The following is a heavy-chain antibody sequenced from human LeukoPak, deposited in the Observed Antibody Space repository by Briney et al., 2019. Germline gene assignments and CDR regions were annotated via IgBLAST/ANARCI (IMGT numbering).Heavy chain of an antibody. J-gene: IGHJ6*02. D-gene: IGHD3-10*02. Sequence: SETLSLTCTVSGGSISSYYWSWIRQHPGKGLEWIGYVYYTGSTYNNPSLKGRVTISIDTSKNQFSLKLNSVTAADTAVYYCARDVPKKAPYGVDVWGPGTTVIVSS. CDR2: VYYTGST. V-gene: IGHV4-59*12. CDR3: ARDVPKKAPYGVDV. CDR1: GGSISSYY.